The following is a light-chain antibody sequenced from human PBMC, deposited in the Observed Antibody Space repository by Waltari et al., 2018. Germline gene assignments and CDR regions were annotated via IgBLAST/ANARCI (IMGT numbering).Light chain of an antibody. CDR2: DAY. Sequence: DIQLTQSPSSLSASVGDRVTVTCQASQYITDHLNWYQQKPDRAPKLLIFDAYTLETGVPSRFSGSGSGTEFTFTISSLQPEDIGRYYCQQCDDAPLTFGQWTRLDIK. CDR1: QYITDH. V-gene: IGKV1-33*01. J-gene: IGKJ5*01. CDR3: QQCDDAPLT.